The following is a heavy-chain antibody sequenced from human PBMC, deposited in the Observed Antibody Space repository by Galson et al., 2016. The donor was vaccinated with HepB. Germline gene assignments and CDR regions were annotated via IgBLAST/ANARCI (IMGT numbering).Heavy chain of an antibody. CDR2: IYYSGST. D-gene: IGHD3-3*01. CDR3: ASGYYDSLHAYSPKAFDV. V-gene: IGHV4-39*01. Sequence: ETLSLTCTVSGGSFSSRSHYWGWIRQPPGKGLEWVGSIYYSGSTYYNPSLKSRVTISVDTSKNQFSLRLSSVTAADTPVYYCASGYYDSLHAYSPKAFDVWGQGTMVTVSS. J-gene: IGHJ3*01. CDR1: GGSFSSRSHY.